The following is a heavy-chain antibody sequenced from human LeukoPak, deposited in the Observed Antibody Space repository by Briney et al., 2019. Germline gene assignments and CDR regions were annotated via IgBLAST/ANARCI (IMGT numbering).Heavy chain of an antibody. J-gene: IGHJ4*02. V-gene: IGHV3-48*02. CDR3: ARVRRGYSYGRLDY. CDR1: GFAFSDYS. CDR2: ISSSDNTI. Sequence: PGGSLRLSCAGSGFAFSDYSMNWVRQAPGKGLEWVSYISSSDNTIHYADSVKGRFTISRDNAKNSLYLEMNSLRDEDTAVYYCARVRRGYSYGRLDYWGQGTLVTVSS. D-gene: IGHD5-18*01.